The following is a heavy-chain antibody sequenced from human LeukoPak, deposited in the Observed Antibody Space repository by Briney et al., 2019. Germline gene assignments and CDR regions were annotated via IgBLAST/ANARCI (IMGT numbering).Heavy chain of an antibody. V-gene: IGHV1-58*02. D-gene: IGHD6-19*01. CDR2: IVVSSGHT. CDR1: GFSFTTSA. Sequence: SVKVSCKASGFSFTTSAMQWVRQARGQRLEWIGWIVVSSGHTRYAQKFQERITITRDMSTSTAYMQLSSLRSEDTAVYYCAADHQFSGWESAYGMDVWGQGTTVTVSS. CDR3: AADHQFSGWESAYGMDV. J-gene: IGHJ6*02.